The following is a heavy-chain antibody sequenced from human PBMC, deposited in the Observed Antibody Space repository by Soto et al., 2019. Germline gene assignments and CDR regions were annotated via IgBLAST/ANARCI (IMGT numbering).Heavy chain of an antibody. CDR1: GFTFSSYG. D-gene: IGHD6-13*01. Sequence: GGSLRLSCAASGFTFSSYGMHWVRQAPGKGLEWVAVISYDGSNKYYADSVKGRFTISRDNSKDTLYLQMNSLRAEDTAVYYCAKGGSPPGYWGQGTLVTVSS. CDR2: ISYDGSNK. CDR3: AKGGSPPGY. J-gene: IGHJ4*02. V-gene: IGHV3-30*18.